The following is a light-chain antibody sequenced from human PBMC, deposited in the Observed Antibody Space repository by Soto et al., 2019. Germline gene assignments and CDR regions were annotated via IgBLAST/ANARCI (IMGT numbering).Light chain of an antibody. Sequence: QSALTQPRSVSGSPGQSVAISCTGTSSDVGGYNFVSWYQQHPGKAPKLIIYDVSKRPSGVPDRFSGSKSGNTASLTLSGLQAEDEADYYCCSYAGSYTLWVFGGGTKPTVL. J-gene: IGLJ3*02. CDR2: DVS. V-gene: IGLV2-11*01. CDR1: SSDVGGYNF. CDR3: CSYAGSYTLWV.